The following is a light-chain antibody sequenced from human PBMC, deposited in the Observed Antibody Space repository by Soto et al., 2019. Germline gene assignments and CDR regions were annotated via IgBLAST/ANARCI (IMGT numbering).Light chain of an antibody. Sequence: EIVMTQSPATLSVSPGDRATLSCRASQSVSSNLAWYQQKRGQAPRLLIYGASTRATGIPARFSGSGSGTDFTLTISSLQSEDFAVYYCQQYNNWPRTFGQGTKVDIK. CDR3: QQYNNWPRT. CDR2: GAS. J-gene: IGKJ1*01. CDR1: QSVSSN. V-gene: IGKV3-15*01.